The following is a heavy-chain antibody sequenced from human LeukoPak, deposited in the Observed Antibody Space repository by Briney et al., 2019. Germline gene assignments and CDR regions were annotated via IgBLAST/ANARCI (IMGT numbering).Heavy chain of an antibody. CDR1: GGSFSGYY. Sequence: SETLSLTCAVYGGSFSGYYWSWIRQPPGKGLEWIGEINHSGSTNYNPSLKSRVTISVDTSKNQFSLKLSSVTAADTAVYYCARYRYVSSWYYFDYWGQGTLVTVSS. CDR2: INHSGST. J-gene: IGHJ4*02. V-gene: IGHV4-34*01. CDR3: ARYRYVSSWYYFDY. D-gene: IGHD6-13*01.